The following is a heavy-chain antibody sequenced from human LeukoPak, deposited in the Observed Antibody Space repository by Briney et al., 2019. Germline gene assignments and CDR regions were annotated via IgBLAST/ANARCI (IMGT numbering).Heavy chain of an antibody. CDR1: GYTLTELS. CDR3: ATGASDSYDFWSGYPY. Sequence: ASVKVSCKVSGYTLTELSMHWVRQAPGKGLEWMGGFDPEDGETIYAQKFQGRVTMAEDTSTDTAYMELSSLRSEDTAVYYCATGASDSYDFWSGYPYWGQGTLVTVSS. D-gene: IGHD3-3*01. V-gene: IGHV1-24*01. CDR2: FDPEDGET. J-gene: IGHJ4*02.